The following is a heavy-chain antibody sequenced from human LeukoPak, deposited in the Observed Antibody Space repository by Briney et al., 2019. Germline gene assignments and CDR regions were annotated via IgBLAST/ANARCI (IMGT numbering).Heavy chain of an antibody. Sequence: PSETLSLTCTVSGGSISSSSYYWGWIRQPPGKGLEWIGRIYYSGSTYYNPSLKSRVTISVDTSKNQFSLKLSSVTAADTAVYYCARSDVEMATITDYYFDYWGQGTLVTVSS. V-gene: IGHV4-39*07. CDR2: IYYSGST. D-gene: IGHD5-24*01. CDR3: ARSDVEMATITDYYFDY. J-gene: IGHJ4*02. CDR1: GGSISSSSYY.